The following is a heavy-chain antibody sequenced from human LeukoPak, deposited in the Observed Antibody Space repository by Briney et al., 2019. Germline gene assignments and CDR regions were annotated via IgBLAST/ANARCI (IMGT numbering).Heavy chain of an antibody. CDR2: IKSKTAGGTT. CDR1: GFTFTNYA. Sequence: GGSLRLSCAVSGFTFTNYAMSWVRQAPGKGLGWVGRIKSKTAGGTTDYAAPVKGRFTISRDDSKNTLYLQMNSLKAEDTAMYYCTSIYYWGQGTLVTVSS. CDR3: TSIYY. J-gene: IGHJ4*02. V-gene: IGHV3-15*01.